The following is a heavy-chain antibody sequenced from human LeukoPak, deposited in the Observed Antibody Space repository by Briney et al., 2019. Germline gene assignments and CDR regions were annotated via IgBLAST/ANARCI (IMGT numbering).Heavy chain of an antibody. J-gene: IGHJ4*02. CDR3: ARDKLELPYY. CDR2: IYYSGST. CDR1: GGSISSYY. Sequence: KPSETLTLTCTVSGGSISSYYWSWIRQPPGKGLEWIGYIYYSGSTNYNPSLKSRVTISVDTSKNQFSLKLSSVTAADTAVYYCARDKLELPYYWGQGSLVTASS. V-gene: IGHV4-59*01. D-gene: IGHD1-7*01.